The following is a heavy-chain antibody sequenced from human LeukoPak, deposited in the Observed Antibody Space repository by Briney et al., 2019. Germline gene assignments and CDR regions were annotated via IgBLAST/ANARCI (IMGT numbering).Heavy chain of an antibody. V-gene: IGHV3-15*01. CDR3: TTIRGFCSGRSCLGY. CDR1: GFTFSNYW. Sequence: PGGSLRLSCAVSGFTFSNYWMSWVRQAPGKGLEWVGRIKSKTDGGTTDYAAPVKGRFTISRDDSKNTLYLQMNSLKSEDTAVYYCTTIRGFCSGRSCLGYWGQGTLVTVSS. CDR2: IKSKTDGGTT. D-gene: IGHD2-15*01. J-gene: IGHJ4*02.